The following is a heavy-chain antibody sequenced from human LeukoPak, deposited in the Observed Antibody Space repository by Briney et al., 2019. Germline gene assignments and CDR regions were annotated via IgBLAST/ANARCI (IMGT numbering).Heavy chain of an antibody. Sequence: SETLSLTCTVSGYSISSGYYWGWIRQPPGKGLEWIGYIYYSGSTYYNPSLKSRVTISVDTSKNQFSLKLSSVTAADTAVYYCARERNWKALGAFDYWGQGTLVTVSS. CDR1: GYSISSGYY. D-gene: IGHD1-1*01. CDR2: IYYSGST. J-gene: IGHJ4*02. CDR3: ARERNWKALGAFDY. V-gene: IGHV4-38-2*02.